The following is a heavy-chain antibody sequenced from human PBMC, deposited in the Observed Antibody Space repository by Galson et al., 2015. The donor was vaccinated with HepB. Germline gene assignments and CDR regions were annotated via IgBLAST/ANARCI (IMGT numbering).Heavy chain of an antibody. CDR2: MNPNSGNT. V-gene: IGHV1-8*01. CDR1: GYTFTSYD. D-gene: IGHD3-10*01. J-gene: IGHJ4*02. CDR3: ARLYFYGSGSRNYLDY. Sequence: SVKVSCKASGYTFTSYDINWVRQATGQGLEWMGWMNPNSGNTGYAQKFQGRVTMTRDTSLSTAYMELSSLTSEDTAVYYCARLYFYGSGSRNYLDYWGQGTLVTVSS.